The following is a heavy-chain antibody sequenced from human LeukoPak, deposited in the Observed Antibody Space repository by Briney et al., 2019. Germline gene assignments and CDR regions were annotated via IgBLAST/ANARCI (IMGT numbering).Heavy chain of an antibody. Sequence: SETLSLTCTVSGGSISSGSYYWSWIRQPAGKGLEWIGRIYTSGSTNYNPSLKSRVTISVDTSKNQFSLKLSSVTAADTAVYYCARGVNYDFWSGYYNAFDIWGQGTMVTVSS. J-gene: IGHJ3*02. CDR1: GGSISSGSYY. CDR3: ARGVNYDFWSGYYNAFDI. D-gene: IGHD3-3*01. V-gene: IGHV4-61*02. CDR2: IYTSGST.